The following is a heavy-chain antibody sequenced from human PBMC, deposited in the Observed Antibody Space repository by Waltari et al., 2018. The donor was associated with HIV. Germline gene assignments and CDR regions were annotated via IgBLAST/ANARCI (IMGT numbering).Heavy chain of an antibody. V-gene: IGHV3-11*01. D-gene: IGHD6-13*01. CDR3: ARDRPRGAALFYYGMDV. CDR1: GSTFSDYY. Sequence: QVHLVESGGGLVKPGGSLRLSCAASGSTFSDYYMTWIRQAPGKGLEWVSYITGSGNTIYYGDSVKGRFTISRDNAKNSLFLQMNSLRAEDTAVYYCARDRPRGAALFYYGMDVWGQGTTVTVSS. J-gene: IGHJ6*02. CDR2: ITGSGNTI.